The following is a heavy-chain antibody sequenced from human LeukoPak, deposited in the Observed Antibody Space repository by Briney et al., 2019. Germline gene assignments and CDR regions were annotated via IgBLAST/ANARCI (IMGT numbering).Heavy chain of an antibody. J-gene: IGHJ4*02. CDR2: IYTSGST. CDR1: GGSISSYY. D-gene: IGHD5-24*01. V-gene: IGHV4-4*09. Sequence: SETLSLTCTVSGGSISSYYWSWIRQPPGKGLEWIGYIYTSGSTNYNPSLKSRVTISVDTSKNQFSLKLSSVTAADTAVYHCARSGRDGYILPLDYWGQGTLVTVSS. CDR3: ARSGRDGYILPLDY.